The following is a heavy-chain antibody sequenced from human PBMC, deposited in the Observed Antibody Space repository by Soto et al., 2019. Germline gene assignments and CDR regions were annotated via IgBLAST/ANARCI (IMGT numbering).Heavy chain of an antibody. Sequence: GGSLRLSCAASGFTFNTYGMHWVRQAPDKGLEWVALISYDGSNQYYADSVKGRFTISRDNSKNTLFLQMNSLRADDTAVYYCAKDQASGQGSFDSWGQGTLVTVSS. CDR3: AKDQASGQGSFDS. CDR2: ISYDGSNQ. J-gene: IGHJ4*02. V-gene: IGHV3-30*18. CDR1: GFTFNTYG.